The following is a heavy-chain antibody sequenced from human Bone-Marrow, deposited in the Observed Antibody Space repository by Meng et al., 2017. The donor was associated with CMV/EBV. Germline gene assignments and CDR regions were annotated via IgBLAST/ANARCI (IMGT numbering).Heavy chain of an antibody. CDR3: AGYCSSTSCHWYAFDI. V-gene: IGHV3-23*01. CDR1: GFTFSSYA. J-gene: IGHJ3*02. Sequence: GGSLRLSFAASGFTFSSYAMSGARQATGKGLEWVSAFSGSGGCTYYADSVKGRFTIPRDNAKNSLYLQMNSLRAEDTAVYYCAGYCSSTSCHWYAFDIWGQGTMVTVSS. CDR2: FSGSGGCT. D-gene: IGHD2-2*01.